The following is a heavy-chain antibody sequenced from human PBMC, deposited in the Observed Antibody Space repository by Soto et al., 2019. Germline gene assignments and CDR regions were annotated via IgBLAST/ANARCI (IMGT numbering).Heavy chain of an antibody. Sequence: EVQLLESGGGLVQPGGSLRLSCAASGFTFSGYAMSWVRQAPGKGLEWVSAISGSGGTKYYADSVKGRFTISRDNSNNTLYLQMNSLRAEDTALYYCAKDRLGATPYYFDYWGQGTLVTVST. CDR2: ISGSGGTK. D-gene: IGHD1-26*01. J-gene: IGHJ4*02. CDR1: GFTFSGYA. CDR3: AKDRLGATPYYFDY. V-gene: IGHV3-23*01.